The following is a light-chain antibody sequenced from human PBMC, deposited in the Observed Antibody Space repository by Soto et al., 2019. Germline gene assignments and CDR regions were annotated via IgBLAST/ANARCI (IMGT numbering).Light chain of an antibody. Sequence: ETVLTQSPDTLSLSPGERATLSCRASQNIRTYLSWYQQKPGQSPRLLVYDAVNRAAGAPDRFSGSGSGNDFPPTIPNGEPDDSGVYVLQERSDWPPPTFGGGTRVEIK. CDR2: DAV. V-gene: IGKV3-11*01. CDR3: QERSDWPPPT. J-gene: IGKJ4*01. CDR1: QNIRTY.